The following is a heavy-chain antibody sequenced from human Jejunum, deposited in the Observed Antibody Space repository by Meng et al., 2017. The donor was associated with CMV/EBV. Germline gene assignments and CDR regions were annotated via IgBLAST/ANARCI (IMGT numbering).Heavy chain of an antibody. J-gene: IGHJ4*02. D-gene: IGHD3-22*01. V-gene: IGHV1-2*06. CDR3: ARDLSGYYSFVDY. Sequence: QVQLVQSGAEVKKPGASVKVSCKASGYTFTSYDINWVRQCTGQGLEWMGRINPNNGGANYAQQFQGRVTMTTDTSISTAYMELSRLRSDDTAVYYCARDLSGYYSFVDYWGQGTLVTVSS. CDR2: INPNNGGA. CDR1: GYTFTSYD.